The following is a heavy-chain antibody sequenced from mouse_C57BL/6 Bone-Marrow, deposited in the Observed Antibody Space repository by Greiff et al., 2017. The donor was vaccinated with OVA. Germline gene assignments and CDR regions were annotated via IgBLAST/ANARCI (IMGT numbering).Heavy chain of an antibody. Sequence: VQLKQSGAELVQPGASVKLSCTASGFNIKAYYMHWVKQRTEQGLEWIGRIDPEDGETNYAPKFQGKVTITADTSSNTTYLQISRLTSEDTAVYYCASSGRDYFDYWGQGTTLTVSS. CDR1: GFNIKAYY. D-gene: IGHD3-2*02. CDR3: ASSGRDYFDY. CDR2: IDPEDGET. J-gene: IGHJ2*01. V-gene: IGHV14-2*01.